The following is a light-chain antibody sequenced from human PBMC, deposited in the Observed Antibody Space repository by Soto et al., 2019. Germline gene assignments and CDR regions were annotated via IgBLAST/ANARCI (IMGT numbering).Light chain of an antibody. J-gene: IGKJ4*01. CDR2: DAS. V-gene: IGKV3-11*01. CDR1: PSVSGY. Sequence: EIVLTQSPATLSLSPGHRATLSCRASPSVSGYLAWYQQKPGQAPRLLIYDASNRATGIPARFSGSGSGTDFTLTITSLEPEDFAVYYCQQRSNWPSTFGGGTKVEI. CDR3: QQRSNWPST.